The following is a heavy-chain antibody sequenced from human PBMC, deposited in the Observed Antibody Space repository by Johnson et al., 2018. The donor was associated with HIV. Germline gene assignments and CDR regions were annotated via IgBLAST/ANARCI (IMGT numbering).Heavy chain of an antibody. CDR3: AAPVGATG. J-gene: IGHJ3*01. Sequence: VQLVESGGGVVQPGRSLRLSCAASRFTFSSYAMHWVRQAPGKGLEWVSGISWNSGSIGYADSVKGRFTISRDTSKNTLYLQMNSLRAEDTAVYYCAAPVGATGWGQGTMVTISS. CDR2: ISWNSGSI. CDR1: RFTFSSYA. V-gene: IGHV3-NL1*01. D-gene: IGHD1-26*01.